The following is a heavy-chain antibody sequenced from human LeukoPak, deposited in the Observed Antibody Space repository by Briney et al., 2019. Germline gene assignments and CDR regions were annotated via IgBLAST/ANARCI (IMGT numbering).Heavy chain of an antibody. V-gene: IGHV4-59*10. CDR1: GGSFSSYY. D-gene: IGHD6-13*01. Sequence: PSETLSLTCAVYGGSFSSYYWSWIRQPAGKGLEWIGRIDTSGNTNYKPSLKSRVTMSVDTSKNRFSLKLSSVTAADTAVYYCARVSSSWYQDWYFDLWGRGTLVTVSS. CDR3: ARVSSSWYQDWYFDL. J-gene: IGHJ2*01. CDR2: IDTSGNT.